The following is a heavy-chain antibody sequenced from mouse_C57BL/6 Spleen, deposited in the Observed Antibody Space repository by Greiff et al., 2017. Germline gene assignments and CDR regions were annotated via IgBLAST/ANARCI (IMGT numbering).Heavy chain of an antibody. CDR3: ARKRDDCGGAWLAY. D-gene: IGHD2-4*01. Sequence: QVQLQQSGPGLVQPSQSLSITCTVSGFSLTSYGVHWVRQSPGKGLEWLGVIWSGGSTDYNAAFISRLSISKDNSKSQVFFKMNSLQADDTAIYYCARKRDDCGGAWLAYWGQGTLVTVSA. CDR1: GFSLTSYG. V-gene: IGHV2-2*01. CDR2: IWSGGST. J-gene: IGHJ3*01.